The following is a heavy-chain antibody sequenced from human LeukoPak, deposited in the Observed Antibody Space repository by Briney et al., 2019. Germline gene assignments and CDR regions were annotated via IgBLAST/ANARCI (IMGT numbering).Heavy chain of an antibody. D-gene: IGHD1-26*01. J-gene: IGHJ4*02. CDR1: GFTFSTYS. V-gene: IGHV3-21*01. Sequence: AGGSLRLSCAASGFTFSTYSMNWVRQAPGKGLEWVSSISSSSTYIYYADSVKGRFTISRDNAKNSLYLQMNSLRAEDTAVYYCAREEWELFFFDYWAREPWSPSPQ. CDR2: ISSSSTYI. CDR3: AREEWELFFFDY.